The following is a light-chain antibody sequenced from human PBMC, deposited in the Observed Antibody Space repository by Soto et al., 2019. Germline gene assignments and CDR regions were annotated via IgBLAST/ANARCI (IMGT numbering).Light chain of an antibody. V-gene: IGKV3-15*01. J-gene: IGKJ1*01. CDR3: QQYNNWPPWT. CDR1: QRVSSN. Sequence: EIVMTQSPATLSVSPGERATLSCRASQRVSSNLAWYQQKPGQAPRLLLYGAFTKATGIPARFSGSGSGTEFTLTISSLEAEDFAVYYCQQYNNWPPWTFGQGTKVEIK. CDR2: GAF.